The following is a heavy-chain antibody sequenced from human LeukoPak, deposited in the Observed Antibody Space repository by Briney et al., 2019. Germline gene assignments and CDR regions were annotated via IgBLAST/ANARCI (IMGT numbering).Heavy chain of an antibody. Sequence: KPSETLSLTCTVSGGSISTGDSYWGWIRQPPDKGLEYIGYIYYSGSTYYNPSLKSRVTISIDTSKNQFSLKLSSVTATDTAVYYCASMVRGVINLDHWGQGTLVTVSS. CDR1: GGSISTGDSY. CDR2: IYYSGST. J-gene: IGHJ4*02. CDR3: ASMVRGVINLDH. D-gene: IGHD3-10*01. V-gene: IGHV4-30-4*01.